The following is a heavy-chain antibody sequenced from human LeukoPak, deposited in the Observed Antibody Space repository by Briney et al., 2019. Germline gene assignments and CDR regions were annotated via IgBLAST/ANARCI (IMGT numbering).Heavy chain of an antibody. CDR1: GFTFSSYA. CDR2: ISGSGGST. D-gene: IGHD2-15*01. Sequence: GGSLRLSCAASGFTFSSYAMSWVRQAPGKGLEWVSAISGSGGSTYYADSVKGRLTISRDNSKNTLYLQMNSLRAEDTAVYYCAKAIVVVVAAKSYYYYGMDGWGEGTTATVSS. J-gene: IGHJ6*04. CDR3: AKAIVVVVAAKSYYYYGMDG. V-gene: IGHV3-23*01.